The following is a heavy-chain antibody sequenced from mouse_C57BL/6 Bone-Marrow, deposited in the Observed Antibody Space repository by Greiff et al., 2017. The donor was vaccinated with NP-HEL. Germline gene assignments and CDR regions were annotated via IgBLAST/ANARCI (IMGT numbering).Heavy chain of an antibody. D-gene: IGHD2-2*01. V-gene: IGHV1-59*01. CDR3: ARDGYDTLYFDY. CDR2: IDPSDSYT. CDR1: GYTFTSYW. Sequence: QVHVKQPGAELVRPGTSVKLSCKASGYTFTSYWMHWVKQRPGQGLEWIGVIDPSDSYTNYNQQFKGKATLTVDTSSSTAYMQLSSLTSEDSAVYYCARDGYDTLYFDYWGQGTTLTVSS. J-gene: IGHJ2*01.